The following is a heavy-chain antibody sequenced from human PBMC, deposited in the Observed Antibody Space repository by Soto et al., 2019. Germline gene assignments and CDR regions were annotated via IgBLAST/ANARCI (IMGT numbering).Heavy chain of an antibody. CDR2: VRAYDCNT. Sequence: QVQLVQSGAEVKKPGASVKVSCKASGYTFTSYGISWVRQAPGQVLERMGWVRAYDCNTNYAQKLQGRVTMTTDTSTSTAYMELRSVRSDDTAVYYCARDLTAMDVWGQGTMVTVSS. V-gene: IGHV1-18*01. CDR3: ARDLTAMDV. J-gene: IGHJ6*02. CDR1: GYTFTSYG.